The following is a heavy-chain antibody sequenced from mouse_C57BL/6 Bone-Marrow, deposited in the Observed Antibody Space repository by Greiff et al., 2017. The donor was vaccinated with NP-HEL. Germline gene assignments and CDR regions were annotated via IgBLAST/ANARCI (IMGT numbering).Heavy chain of an antibody. CDR1: GFTFSSYA. D-gene: IGHD2-1*01. CDR3: ARIYYGLAGFAY. CDR2: ISDGGSYT. J-gene: IGHJ3*01. V-gene: IGHV5-4*03. Sequence: EVKLEESGGGLVKPGGSLKLSCAASGFTFSSYAMSWVRQTPEKRLEWVATISDGGSYTYYPHNVKGRFTFSRDNAKNNLYMQMSHLTSEDTAMYYCARIYYGLAGFAYWGQGTLVTVSA.